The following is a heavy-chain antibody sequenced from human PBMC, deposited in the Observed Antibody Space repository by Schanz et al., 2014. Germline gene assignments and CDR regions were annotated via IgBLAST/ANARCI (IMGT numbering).Heavy chain of an antibody. Sequence: DVQLLESGGGLVQPGGSLRLSCEASGFDFNSYSMNWVRQVPGKGLEWLSYIATSSSTRHYADSVKGRFTISRDNSKNTLYLQMNSLRADDTTVYYCARDSGYCSGGGCLSVDYWGQGTLVTVSS. CDR2: IATSSSTR. CDR3: ARDSGYCSGGGCLSVDY. D-gene: IGHD2-15*01. J-gene: IGHJ4*02. CDR1: GFDFNSYS. V-gene: IGHV3-48*01.